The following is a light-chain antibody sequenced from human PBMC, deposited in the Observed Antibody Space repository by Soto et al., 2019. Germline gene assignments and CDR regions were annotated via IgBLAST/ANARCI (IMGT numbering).Light chain of an antibody. J-gene: IGKJ3*01. CDR2: SAS. CDR3: QQHNIYPLT. Sequence: DIQLPQSPSFLSASEGDRVTITCRASQGIHIHLAWYQQKPGKAPKLLIDSASTLQSGVPSRFSGSGSGTEFTLTSISLQPEDFASYYSQQHNIYPLTVGPGTKVDSK. CDR1: QGIHIH. V-gene: IGKV1-9*01.